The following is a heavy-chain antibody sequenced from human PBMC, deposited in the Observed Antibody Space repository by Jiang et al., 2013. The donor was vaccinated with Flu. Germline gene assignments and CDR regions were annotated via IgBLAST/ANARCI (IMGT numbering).Heavy chain of an antibody. D-gene: IGHD2-21*02. V-gene: IGHV3-30*04. CDR3: ARELLAYCGGDCYSALGY. CDR2: ISYDGSNK. J-gene: IGHJ4*02. CDR1: GFTFSSYA. Sequence: LLESGGGVVQPGRSLRLSCAASGFTFSSYAMHWVRQAPGKGLEWVAVISYDGSNKYYADSVKGRFTISRDNSKNTLYLQMNSLRAEDTAVYYCARELLAYCGGDCYSALGYWGQGTLVTVSS.